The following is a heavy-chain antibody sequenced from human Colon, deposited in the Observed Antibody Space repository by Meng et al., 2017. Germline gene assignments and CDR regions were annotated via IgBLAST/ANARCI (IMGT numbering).Heavy chain of an antibody. V-gene: IGHV6-1*01. J-gene: IGHJ4*02. D-gene: IGHD5-18*01. CDR1: GDSVSSNTAA. CDR2: TYYRSKWYN. CDR3: ARDHGYSYGLPLDY. Sequence: VQLQQSGPGLVKPSQTLSLTCVISGDSVSSNTAAWNWIRQSPSRGLGWLGRTYYRSKWYNEYAVSVKSRMTFNADTSKNQVSLQVNSVTPEDTAVYYCARDHGYSYGLPLDYWGQGILVTVSS.